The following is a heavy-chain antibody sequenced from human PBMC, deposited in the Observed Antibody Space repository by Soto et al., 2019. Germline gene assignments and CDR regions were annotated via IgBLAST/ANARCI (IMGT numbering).Heavy chain of an antibody. Sequence: GESLKISCKASGYSFTTYWIGWVRQMPGKGLEWMGIMYLGGSDIRYSPSFQGQVTMSADRSISTAHLQWTSLKASDTATYYCARDRNDVSWRPRQFDYWGQGTLVTVSS. CDR3: ARDRNDVSWRPRQFDY. V-gene: IGHV5-51*01. D-gene: IGHD2-8*01. J-gene: IGHJ4*02. CDR1: GYSFTTYW. CDR2: MYLGGSDI.